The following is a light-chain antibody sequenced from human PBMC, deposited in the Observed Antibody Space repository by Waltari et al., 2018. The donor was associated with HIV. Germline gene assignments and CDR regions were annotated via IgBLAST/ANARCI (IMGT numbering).Light chain of an antibody. J-gene: IGLJ2*01. CDR3: SSYTSSDTVV. CDR1: TSDVGGYNS. V-gene: IGLV2-14*03. Sequence: QSALTQPASVSGSPGQSITISCTGTTSDVGGYNSVSWYQQHPAKAPKLRILEVSRRPSGVSNRVAGSKSGNTASLTISGLQAEDEAYYYCSSYTSSDTVVFGGGTKVTVL. CDR2: EVS.